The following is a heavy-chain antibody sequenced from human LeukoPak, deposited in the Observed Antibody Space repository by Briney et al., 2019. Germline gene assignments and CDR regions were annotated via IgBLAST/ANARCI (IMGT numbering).Heavy chain of an antibody. CDR2: IDTSGSYI. V-gene: IGHV3-21*01. J-gene: IGHJ3*01. Sequence: PGGSLRLSCTASGFTFSSYGLNWVRQAPGKGLEWVSFIDTSGSYIYYGDSVKGRVTISRDNAKNSLYLQMNGLRAEDTAVYYCARGRSITLLRGVAMSDGFDVWGQGAMVTVSS. D-gene: IGHD3-10*01. CDR1: GFTFSSYG. CDR3: ARGRSITLLRGVAMSDGFDV.